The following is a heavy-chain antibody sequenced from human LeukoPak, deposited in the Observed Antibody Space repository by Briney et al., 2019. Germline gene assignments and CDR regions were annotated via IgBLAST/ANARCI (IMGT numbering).Heavy chain of an antibody. CDR3: ARGFQGFKPGYSSGRRYYYYYGMDV. CDR1: GGTFSSYA. V-gene: IGHV1-69*13. Sequence: ASVKVSCKASGGTFSSYAISWVRQAPGQGLEWMGGIIPIFGTANYAQKFRGRVTITADESTSTAYMELSNLRSEDTAVYYCARGFQGFKPGYSSGRRYYYYYGMDVWGRGTTVTVSS. J-gene: IGHJ6*02. D-gene: IGHD6-19*01. CDR2: IIPIFGTA.